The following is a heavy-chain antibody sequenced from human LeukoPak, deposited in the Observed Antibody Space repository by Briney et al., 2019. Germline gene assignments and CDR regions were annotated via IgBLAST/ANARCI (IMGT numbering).Heavy chain of an antibody. V-gene: IGHV3-21*01. CDR3: ARVAFDI. J-gene: IGHJ3*02. CDR2: ISSSSYI. Sequence: GGSLRLSCAASGFTFSSYSMNWVRQAPGKGLEWVSSISSSSYIYYADSVKGRFTISRDNAKNSLYLQMDSLRAEDTAVYYCARVAFDIWGQGTMVTVSS. CDR1: GFTFSSYS.